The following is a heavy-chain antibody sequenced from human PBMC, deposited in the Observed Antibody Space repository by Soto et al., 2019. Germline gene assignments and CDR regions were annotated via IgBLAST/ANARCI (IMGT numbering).Heavy chain of an antibody. J-gene: IGHJ3*01. D-gene: IGHD6-13*01. Sequence: PGGSLRLSCSASVFTFNSNYMHWVRRTPGEGLEFVSMITSNGEITYYADSVKGRFTISRDNSKNTLYLQMSSLRPEDTGVYYCVKDRAVGRSWNDAFDVWGHGTMVTVSS. V-gene: IGHV3-64D*06. CDR1: VFTFNSNY. CDR2: ITSNGEIT. CDR3: VKDRAVGRSWNDAFDV.